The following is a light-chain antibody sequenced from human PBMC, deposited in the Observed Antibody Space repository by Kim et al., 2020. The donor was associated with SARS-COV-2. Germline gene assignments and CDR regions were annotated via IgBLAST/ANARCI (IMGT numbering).Light chain of an antibody. CDR1: SSNIGAGYD. V-gene: IGLV1-40*01. CDR2: GNK. CDR3: QSYDSSLSGSI. J-gene: IGLJ2*01. Sequence: SVIFACPGSSSNIGAGYDVHWYQQLPGTAPKLLIYGNKNRPSGVPDRFSGSKSGTSASLAITGLQAEDEADYYCQSYDSSLSGSIFGGGTQLTVL.